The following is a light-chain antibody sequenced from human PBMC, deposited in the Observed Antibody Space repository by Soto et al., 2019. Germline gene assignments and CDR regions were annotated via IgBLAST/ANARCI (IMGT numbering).Light chain of an antibody. CDR2: GAS. V-gene: IGKV3-15*01. CDR1: QSVSSN. J-gene: IGKJ1*01. CDR3: QQYNKWPWT. Sequence: EIVMTQSPATLSVSPGERATLSCRASQSVSSNLAWYQQKPGQAPRLLIYGASTRATDIPARFSGSGSGTEFTLTISSLQSEDFAVYYCQQYNKWPWTFGQGTKVEIK.